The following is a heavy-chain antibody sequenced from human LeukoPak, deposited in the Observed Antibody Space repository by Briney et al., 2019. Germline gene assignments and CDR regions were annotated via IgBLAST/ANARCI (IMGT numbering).Heavy chain of an antibody. J-gene: IGHJ5*02. D-gene: IGHD3-10*01. CDR2: INGDGSVT. CDR3: ARDLDGSGNYHWFDP. Sequence: GGSLRLSCVASGLTFSRQDLHWVRQAPGKGLVWVSRINGDGSVTTYADSVKGRFTISRDNAKDTLYLQLNSLRAEDTAVYYCARDLDGSGNYHWFDPWGQGTLVNVAS. V-gene: IGHV3-74*01. CDR1: GLTFSRQD.